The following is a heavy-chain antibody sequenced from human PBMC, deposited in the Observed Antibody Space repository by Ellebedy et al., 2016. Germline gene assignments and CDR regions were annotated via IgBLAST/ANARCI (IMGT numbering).Heavy chain of an antibody. J-gene: IGHJ4*02. CDR2: ISGSGGST. CDR3: AKDMNGMTVVTNFDY. Sequence: GGSLRLXXAASGFTFSSYAMSWVRQAPGKGLEWVSAISGSGGSTYYADSVKGRFTISRDNSKNTLYLQMNSLRAEDTAVYYCAKDMNGMTVVTNFDYWGQGTLVTVSS. D-gene: IGHD4-23*01. CDR1: GFTFSSYA. V-gene: IGHV3-23*01.